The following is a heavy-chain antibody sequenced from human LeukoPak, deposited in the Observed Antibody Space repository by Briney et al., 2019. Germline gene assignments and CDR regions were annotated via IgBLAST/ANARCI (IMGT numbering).Heavy chain of an antibody. V-gene: IGHV3-23*01. J-gene: IGHJ4*02. CDR1: GFTFSSYG. Sequence: GGSLRLSCAASGFTFSSYGMSWVRQTPGMRLEWVSAITDSGDGTYYADSVKGRFTISRDNTKNTLYLQMNSLRAENTAVYYCAKDSRIVPAATEFDYWGQGTLVTVSS. D-gene: IGHD2-2*01. CDR3: AKDSRIVPAATEFDY. CDR2: ITDSGDGT.